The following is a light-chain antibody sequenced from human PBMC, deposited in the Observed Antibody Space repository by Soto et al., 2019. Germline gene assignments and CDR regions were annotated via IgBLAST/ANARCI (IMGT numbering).Light chain of an antibody. J-gene: IGLJ3*02. CDR3: GTWDSSLSLWV. Sequence: QSVLTQPPSVSAAPGQRVTMSCSGSSSNVGNNYVSWYQQLPGTAPKLLIFQTTERPSGIPDRFSGYKSGTAATLGITELQTGDEADYYCGTWDSSLSLWVFGGGTKLTVL. CDR2: QTT. CDR1: SSNVGNNY. V-gene: IGLV1-51*02.